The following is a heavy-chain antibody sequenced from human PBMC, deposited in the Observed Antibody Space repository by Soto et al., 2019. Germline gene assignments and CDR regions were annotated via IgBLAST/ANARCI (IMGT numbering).Heavy chain of an antibody. D-gene: IGHD6-19*01. CDR1: GFNFNIYS. Sequence: EVQLVESGGGLVQPGGSLRLACAASGFNFNIYSMNWVRQAPGKGLEWVSYMSADSGAIYYGVTLKGRFTVSRDNAKISMFLQMNSLRDEDTAVYYCAKDRHWEQWLGPHDAFEIWGQGTTVAISS. CDR2: MSADSGAI. J-gene: IGHJ3*02. V-gene: IGHV3-48*02. CDR3: AKDRHWEQWLGPHDAFEI.